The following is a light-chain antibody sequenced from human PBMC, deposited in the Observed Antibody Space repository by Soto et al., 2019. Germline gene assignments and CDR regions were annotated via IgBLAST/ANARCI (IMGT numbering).Light chain of an antibody. J-gene: IGKJ2*01. Sequence: EIVLTQSPGPLSLSPGERATLSCRASQSIASSYLTWYQHKPGQAPRLLIYGASSRATGIPDRFSGRGYGTDFTLTISRLEPEDCAVYYCQQYGSPSYTFGQETQLEI. CDR2: GAS. CDR1: QSIASSY. V-gene: IGKV3-20*01. CDR3: QQYGSPSYT.